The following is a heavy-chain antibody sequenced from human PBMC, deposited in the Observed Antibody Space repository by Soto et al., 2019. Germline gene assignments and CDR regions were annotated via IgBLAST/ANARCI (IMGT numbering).Heavy chain of an antibody. CDR1: GGTFSSYA. CDR3: ARGVPDGACAFDI. V-gene: IGHV1-69*01. CDR2: IIPIFGTA. J-gene: IGHJ3*02. Sequence: QVQLVQSGAEVKKPGSSVKVSCKASGGTFSSYAISWVRQAPGQGLEWMGGIIPIFGTANYAQKFQGRVKITADESAGTAYMELSSLRYEDTAVYYCARGVPDGACAFDIWGQGTMVNGSS.